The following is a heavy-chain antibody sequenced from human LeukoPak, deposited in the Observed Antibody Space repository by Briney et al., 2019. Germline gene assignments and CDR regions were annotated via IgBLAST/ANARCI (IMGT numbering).Heavy chain of an antibody. D-gene: IGHD3-22*01. CDR2: LSSRSRYI. V-gene: IGHV3-21*01. J-gene: IGHJ3*02. CDR1: GFTCSNYA. Sequence: GGSLRLSCAASGFTCSNYAMTWVRQAPGKGLEWVSSLSSRSRYIYYAYSLKGRFTISRDKAKNSLYLQMNSLRAEDTAVYYCARVLRYDKSGHDSFDIWGQGTMVTVSS. CDR3: ARVLRYDKSGHDSFDI.